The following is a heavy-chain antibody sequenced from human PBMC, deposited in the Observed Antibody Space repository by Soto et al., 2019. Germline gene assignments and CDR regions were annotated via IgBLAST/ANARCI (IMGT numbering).Heavy chain of an antibody. CDR1: GGSFSTYG. CDR3: ARDGVDVSRTTVRHGALDI. J-gene: IGHJ3*02. Sequence: QVQLVQSGAEVKKPGSSVKVSCKACGGSFSTYGISWVRQAPGQGLEWMGGFIPVFTTAKYAQKFQGRVSITADESTDTAYMELSSLRSEDTAVYFCARDGVDVSRTTVRHGALDIWGQGTVVTVSS. D-gene: IGHD4-17*01. V-gene: IGHV1-69*01. CDR2: FIPVFTTA.